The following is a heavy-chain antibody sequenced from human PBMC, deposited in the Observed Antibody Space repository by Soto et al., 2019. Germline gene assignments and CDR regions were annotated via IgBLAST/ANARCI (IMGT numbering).Heavy chain of an antibody. CDR1: GFTFSSYA. CDR2: ISGSGGST. Sequence: PGGSLRLSCAASGFTFSSYAMSWVRQAPGKGLEWVSAISGSGGSTYYADSVKGRLTISRDNSKNTLYLQMNSLRAEDTAVYYCAKITRVRGVTTHFDYWGQGALVTVSS. D-gene: IGHD3-10*01. V-gene: IGHV3-23*01. CDR3: AKITRVRGVTTHFDY. J-gene: IGHJ4*02.